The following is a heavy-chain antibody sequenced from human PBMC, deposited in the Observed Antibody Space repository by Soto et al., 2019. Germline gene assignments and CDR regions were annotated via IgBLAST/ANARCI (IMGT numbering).Heavy chain of an antibody. CDR3: SAGETLNY. V-gene: IGHV3-33*01. D-gene: IGHD3-10*01. J-gene: IGHJ4*02. CDR1: GFTFSNYG. Sequence: QMQLVESGGGVVQPGRSLRLSCAASGFTFSNYGMHWVRQAPGKGLEWVAIIWYDGSNKYYADSVKGRFTISRDNSKNTVYLQMNSLRAEDTAMYYCSAGETLNYRGQGTLVTLSS. CDR2: IWYDGSNK.